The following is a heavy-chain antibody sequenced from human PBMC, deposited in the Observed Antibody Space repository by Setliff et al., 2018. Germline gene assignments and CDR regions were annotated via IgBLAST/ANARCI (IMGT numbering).Heavy chain of an antibody. CDR1: GFTLSDYS. D-gene: IGHD1-26*01. Sequence: QPGGSLRLSCATSGFTLSDYSMDWVRQAPGKGLEWVGRTRNKVSGYITEYAASVKGRFTISRDDSKNTLYLQMNSLKTEDTAVYYCTTWIPWDLGYFDLWGRGTLVTVSS. V-gene: IGHV3-72*01. CDR3: TTWIPWDLGYFDL. CDR2: TRNKVSGYIT. J-gene: IGHJ2*01.